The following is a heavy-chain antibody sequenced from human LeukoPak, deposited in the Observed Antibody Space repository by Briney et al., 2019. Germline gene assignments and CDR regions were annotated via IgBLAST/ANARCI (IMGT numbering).Heavy chain of an antibody. V-gene: IGHV3-30*18. CDR1: GFTFSSYG. CDR3: AKDPSYYDFWSGFYFDY. Sequence: PGGSLRLSCAASGFTFSSYGMHWVRQAPGKGLEWVAVISYDGSNKYYADSVKGRFTISRDNSKNTLYLQMNSLRAEDTAVYYCAKDPSYYDFWSGFYFDYWGQGTLVTVSS. CDR2: ISYDGSNK. D-gene: IGHD3-3*01. J-gene: IGHJ4*02.